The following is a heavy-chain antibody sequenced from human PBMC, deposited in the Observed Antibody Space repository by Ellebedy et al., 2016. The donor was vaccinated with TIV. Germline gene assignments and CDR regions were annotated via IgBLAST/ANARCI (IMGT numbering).Heavy chain of an antibody. Sequence: GGSLRLXCAASGFTFSSYAMHWVRQAPGKGLEWVAVISYDGSNKYYADSVKGRFTISRDNSKNTLYLQMNSLRAEDTAVYYCAREYYEDLIYYYGMDVWGQGTTVTVSS. CDR3: AREYYEDLIYYYGMDV. D-gene: IGHD3-3*01. V-gene: IGHV3-30-3*01. J-gene: IGHJ6*02. CDR1: GFTFSSYA. CDR2: ISYDGSNK.